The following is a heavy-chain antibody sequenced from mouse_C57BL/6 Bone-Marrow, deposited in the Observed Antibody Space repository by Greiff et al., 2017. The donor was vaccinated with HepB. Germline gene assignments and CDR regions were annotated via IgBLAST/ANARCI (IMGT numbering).Heavy chain of an antibody. D-gene: IGHD2-4*01. V-gene: IGHV1-50*01. CDR2: IDPSDSYT. CDR3: ARKIYYDYDGAY. CDR1: GYTFTSYW. Sequence: VQLQQPGAELVKPGASVKLSCKASGYTFTSYWMQWVKQRPGQGLEWIGEIDPSDSYTNYNQKFKGKATFTVDTSSSTAYMQLSSLTSEDSAVYYCARKIYYDYDGAYWGQGTLVTVSA. J-gene: IGHJ3*01.